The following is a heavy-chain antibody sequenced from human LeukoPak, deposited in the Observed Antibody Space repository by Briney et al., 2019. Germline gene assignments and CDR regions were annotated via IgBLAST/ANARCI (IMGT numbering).Heavy chain of an antibody. Sequence: SVTLSLTCSVSHYSIRSGFYWGWIGQSPSKGLEWIGSIHHTGYAYYNPSLKSRVTISVDTSKNQFSLKLSSVTAADTAVYYCARHRRELPLDFDYWGQGTLVTVSS. J-gene: IGHJ4*02. V-gene: IGHV4-38-2*02. D-gene: IGHD1-26*01. CDR3: ARHRRELPLDFDY. CDR1: HYSIRSGFY. CDR2: IHHTGYA.